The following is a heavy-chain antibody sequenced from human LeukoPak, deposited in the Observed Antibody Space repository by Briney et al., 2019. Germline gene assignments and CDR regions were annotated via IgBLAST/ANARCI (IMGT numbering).Heavy chain of an antibody. D-gene: IGHD3-22*01. CDR3: AKLLYYYDSSQPY. V-gene: IGHV3-23*01. CDR1: GFTVSSNY. J-gene: IGHJ4*02. Sequence: QAGGSLRLSCAASGFTVSSNYMSWVRQAPGKGLEWVSAISGSGGSTYYADSVKGRFTISRDNSKNTLYLQMNSLRAEDTAVYYCAKLLYYYDSSQPYWGQGTLVTVSS. CDR2: ISGSGGST.